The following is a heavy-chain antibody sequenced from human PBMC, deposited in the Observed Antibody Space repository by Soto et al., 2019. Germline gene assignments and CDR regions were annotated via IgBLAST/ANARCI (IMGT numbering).Heavy chain of an antibody. CDR3: ARVSWREKYGMDA. CDR1: GFTFSDSY. J-gene: IGHJ6*02. Sequence: SGGSLRLSCAASGFTFSDSYMSWIRQAPGKGLEWISYITFSGNTVYYADSLMGRFTISRDNAKSSLYLQMKRLRAEDAAVYYCARVSWREKYGMDAWGQGTTV. CDR2: ITFSGNTV. V-gene: IGHV3-11*01.